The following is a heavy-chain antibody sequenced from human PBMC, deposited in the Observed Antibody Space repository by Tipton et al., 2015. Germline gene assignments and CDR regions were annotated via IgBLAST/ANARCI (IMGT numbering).Heavy chain of an antibody. V-gene: IGHV3-23*01. CDR3: AKEAIVATLIQEKGYFDY. CDR2: ISAAAYGT. J-gene: IGHJ4*02. CDR1: GFTFSDYG. Sequence: SLRLSCSASGFTFSDYGMNWVRQAPGKGLEWVSAISAAAYGTYYADSVKGRFTVSRDNSKSALYLQMNSLRADDTAVYYCAKEAIVATLIQEKGYFDYWGQGTLVTVSS. D-gene: IGHD2-15*01.